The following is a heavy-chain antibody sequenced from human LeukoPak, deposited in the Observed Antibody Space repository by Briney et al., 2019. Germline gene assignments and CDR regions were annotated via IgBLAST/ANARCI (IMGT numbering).Heavy chain of an antibody. D-gene: IGHD5-18*01. J-gene: IGHJ4*02. V-gene: IGHV1-69*05. CDR2: IIPIFGTA. CDR1: GGTFSSYA. Sequence: SVEVSCKASGGTFSSYAISWVRQAPGQGLEWMGGIIPIFGTANYAQKFQGRVTITTDESTSTAYMELSSLRSEDTAVYYCARATGGYSYGTYYSDYWGQGTLVTVSS. CDR3: ARATGGYSYGTYYSDY.